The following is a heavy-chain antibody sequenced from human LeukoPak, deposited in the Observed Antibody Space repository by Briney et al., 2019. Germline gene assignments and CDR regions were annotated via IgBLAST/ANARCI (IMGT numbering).Heavy chain of an antibody. V-gene: IGHV4-30-2*01. Sequence: PSETLSLTCTVSGGSISSGGYYWSWIRQPPGKGLEWIGYIYHSGSTYYNPSLKSRVTISVDRSKNQFSLKLSSVTAADTAVHYCAGGIQHRIGMDVWGQGTTVTVSS. J-gene: IGHJ6*02. CDR3: AGGIQHRIGMDV. D-gene: IGHD5-18*01. CDR1: GGSISSGGYY. CDR2: IYHSGST.